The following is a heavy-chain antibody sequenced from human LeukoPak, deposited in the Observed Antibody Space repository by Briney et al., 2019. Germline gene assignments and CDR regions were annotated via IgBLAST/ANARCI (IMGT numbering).Heavy chain of an antibody. J-gene: IGHJ5*02. V-gene: IGHV1-2*02. Sequence: ASVKVSCKASGYTFTGYYMHWVRQAPGQGREWMGWINPNSGGTNYAQKFQGRVTMTRDTSISTAYMELSRLRSDDTAVYYCASQMWGRGGWFDPWGQGTLVTVSS. CDR3: ASQMWGRGGWFDP. D-gene: IGHD3-16*01. CDR1: GYTFTGYY. CDR2: INPNSGGT.